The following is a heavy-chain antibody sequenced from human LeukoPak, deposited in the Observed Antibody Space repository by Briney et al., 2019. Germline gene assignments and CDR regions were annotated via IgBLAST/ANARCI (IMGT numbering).Heavy chain of an antibody. Sequence: SETLSLTCTVSGGSISSYYWSWIRQPPGKGLEWIGYISYSGSTNYNPSLKSRVTVSVDTSKNQFSLKLSSVTAADTAVYYCARGASSGWKDYWGQGTLVTVSS. CDR3: ARGASSGWKDY. V-gene: IGHV4-59*01. J-gene: IGHJ4*02. D-gene: IGHD6-19*01. CDR2: ISYSGST. CDR1: GGSISSYY.